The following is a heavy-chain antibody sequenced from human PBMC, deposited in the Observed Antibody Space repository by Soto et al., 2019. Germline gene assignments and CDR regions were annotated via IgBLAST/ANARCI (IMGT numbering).Heavy chain of an antibody. J-gene: IGHJ4*02. V-gene: IGHV4-59*12. Sequence: SETLSLTCTVSGGSLTSYYWSWIRQPPGKGLEWIGYIYHSGSTYYNPSLKSRVTISVDRSKNQFSLKLSSVTAADTAVYYCARAGGLGAVAVDYWGQGTLVTVSS. CDR2: IYHSGST. D-gene: IGHD6-19*01. CDR1: GGSLTSYY. CDR3: ARAGGLGAVAVDY.